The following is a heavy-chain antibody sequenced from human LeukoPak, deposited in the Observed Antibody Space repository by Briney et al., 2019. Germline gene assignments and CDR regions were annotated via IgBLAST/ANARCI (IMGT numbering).Heavy chain of an antibody. J-gene: IGHJ6*03. D-gene: IGHD6-19*01. V-gene: IGHV3-21*01. CDR2: ISSSSSYI. Sequence: GGSLRLSCAASGFTSSSYSMNWVRQAPGKGLEWVSSISSSSSYIYYADSVKGRFTISRDNAKNTLYLQMNSLRAEDTAVYYCARMRGSSGWGYYYYYMDVWGKGTTVTISS. CDR1: GFTSSSYS. CDR3: ARMRGSSGWGYYYYYMDV.